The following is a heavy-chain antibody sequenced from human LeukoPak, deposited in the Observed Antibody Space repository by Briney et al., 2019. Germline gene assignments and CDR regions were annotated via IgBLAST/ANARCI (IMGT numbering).Heavy chain of an antibody. CDR3: ASDSVGATTQLDY. Sequence: GGSLRLSCAASGFTFSSYSMNWVRQAPGKGLEWVSSISSSSSYIYYADSVKGRFTISRDNAKNSLYLQMNSLGAEDTAVYYCASDSVGATTQLDYWGQGTLVTVSS. D-gene: IGHD1-26*01. CDR2: ISSSSSYI. CDR1: GFTFSSYS. J-gene: IGHJ4*02. V-gene: IGHV3-21*01.